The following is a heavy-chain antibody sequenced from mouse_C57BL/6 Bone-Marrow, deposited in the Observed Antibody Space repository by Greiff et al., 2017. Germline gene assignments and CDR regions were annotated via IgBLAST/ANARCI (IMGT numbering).Heavy chain of an antibody. CDR1: GYTFTSYW. CDR3: ARLCLLWFYFDY. CDR2: IYPGSGST. D-gene: IGHD1-1*02. V-gene: IGHV1-55*01. Sequence: QVHVKQPGAELVKPGASVKMSCKASGYTFTSYWITWVKQRPGQGLEWIGDIYPGSGSTNYNEKFKSKATLTVDTSSSTAYMQLSSLTSEDSAVYYCARLCLLWFYFDYWGQGTTLTVSS. J-gene: IGHJ2*01.